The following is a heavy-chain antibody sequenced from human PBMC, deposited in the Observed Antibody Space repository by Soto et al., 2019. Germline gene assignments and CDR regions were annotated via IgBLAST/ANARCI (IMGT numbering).Heavy chain of an antibody. D-gene: IGHD3-10*01. Sequence: PSETLSLTCTVSGGSISSSSYYWGWIRQPPGKGLEWIGSIYYSGSTYYNPSLKSRVTISVDTSKNQFSLKLSSVTAADTAVYYCARRPSYYGSGSYSIYYYYGMDVWGQGTTVTVSS. V-gene: IGHV4-39*01. J-gene: IGHJ6*02. CDR1: GGSISSSSYY. CDR2: IYYSGST. CDR3: ARRPSYYGSGSYSIYYYYGMDV.